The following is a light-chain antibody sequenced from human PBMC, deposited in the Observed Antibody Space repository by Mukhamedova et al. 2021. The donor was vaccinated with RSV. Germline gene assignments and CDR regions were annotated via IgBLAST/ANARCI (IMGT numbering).Light chain of an antibody. J-gene: IGLJ3*02. CDR1: SSNIGNNY. CDR3: GTWDSSLSAWV. V-gene: IGLV1-51*01. CDR2: DNN. Sequence: ISCSGSSSNIGNNYVSWYQQLPGTAPKLLIYDNNKRPSGIPDRFSGSKSGTSATLGITGLQTGDEADYYCGTWDSSLSAWVFGGG.